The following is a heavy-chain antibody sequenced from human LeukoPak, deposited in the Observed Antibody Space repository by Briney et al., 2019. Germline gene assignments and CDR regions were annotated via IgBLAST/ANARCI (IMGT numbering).Heavy chain of an antibody. CDR3: ARENPFLLTDPSREELCSGGDCYSDGFDI. D-gene: IGHD2-15*01. CDR2: IYYSGST. J-gene: IGHJ3*02. Sequence: PSETLSLTCTVSGGSISSYYWSWIRQPPGKGLEWIGYIYYSGSTNYNTSLKSRVTTSVDTSKSQFSLKLTSVTAADTAVYYCARENPFLLTDPSREELCSGGDCYSDGFDIWGRGTMVTVSS. CDR1: GGSISSYY. V-gene: IGHV4-59*01.